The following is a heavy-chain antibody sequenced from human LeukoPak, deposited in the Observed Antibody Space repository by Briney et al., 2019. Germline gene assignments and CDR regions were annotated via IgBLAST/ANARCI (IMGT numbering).Heavy chain of an antibody. CDR2: INSDGSST. J-gene: IGHJ6*02. CDR1: GFTFSSYW. D-gene: IGHD6-19*01. Sequence: PGGSLRLSCAASGFTFSSYWMHWVRQAPGKGLVWVSRINSDGSSTSYADSVKGRFTISRDNAKNTLYLQMNSLRAEDTAVYYCARGTAVAGTMNYYGMDVWGQGTTVTVSS. V-gene: IGHV3-74*01. CDR3: ARGTAVAGTMNYYGMDV.